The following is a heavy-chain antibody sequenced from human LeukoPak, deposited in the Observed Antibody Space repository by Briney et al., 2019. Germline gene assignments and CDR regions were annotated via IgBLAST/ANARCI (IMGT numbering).Heavy chain of an antibody. Sequence: SETLSLTCTVSGGSISSYYWSWIRQPPGKGLEWIGYIYTSGSTNYNPSLKSRVTISVDTSKNQFSLKLSSVTAADTAVYYCARHGYYYGSGSYYFDYWGQGTLDTVSS. D-gene: IGHD3-10*01. V-gene: IGHV4-4*09. J-gene: IGHJ4*02. CDR2: IYTSGST. CDR3: ARHGYYYGSGSYYFDY. CDR1: GGSISSYY.